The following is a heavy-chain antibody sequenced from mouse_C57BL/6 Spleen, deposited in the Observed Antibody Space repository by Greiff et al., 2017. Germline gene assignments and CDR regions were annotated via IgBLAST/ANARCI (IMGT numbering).Heavy chain of an antibody. CDR2: IYPGDGDT. CDR1: GYAFSSYW. Sequence: QVQLQQSGAELVKPGASVKISCKASGYAFSSYWMNWVKQRPGKGLEWIGQIYPGDGDTNYNGKFKGKATLTADKSSSTAYMQLSSLTSEDSAVYFCARWGYGNYLYAMDYWGQGTSVTVSS. CDR3: ARWGYGNYLYAMDY. J-gene: IGHJ4*01. V-gene: IGHV1-80*01. D-gene: IGHD2-1*01.